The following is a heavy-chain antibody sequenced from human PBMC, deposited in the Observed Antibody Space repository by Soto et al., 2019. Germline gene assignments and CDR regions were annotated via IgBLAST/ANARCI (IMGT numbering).Heavy chain of an antibody. CDR2: ISGSGGST. Sequence: PGGSLRLSCAASGFTFSSYGMSWVRQAPGKGLGWVSGISGSGGSTYYADSVKGRFTISRDNPKNTLYLQMNSLRAEDTAVYYCAKEGRYSSSRGYFDYWGQGTLVTVSS. V-gene: IGHV3-23*01. CDR3: AKEGRYSSSRGYFDY. D-gene: IGHD6-13*01. J-gene: IGHJ4*02. CDR1: GFTFSSYG.